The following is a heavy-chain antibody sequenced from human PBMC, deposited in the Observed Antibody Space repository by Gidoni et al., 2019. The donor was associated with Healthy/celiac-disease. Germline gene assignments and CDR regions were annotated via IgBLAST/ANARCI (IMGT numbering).Heavy chain of an antibody. CDR2: ISYDGSNK. CDR3: ARDQGWADSWGY. V-gene: IGHV3-30-3*01. D-gene: IGHD2-15*01. Sequence: QVQLVESGGGVVQPGRSLRLSCAASGFTFSSYAMHWVRQAPGKGLEWVAVISYDGSNKYYADSVKGRFTISRDNSKNTLYLQMNSLRAEDTAVYYCARDQGWADSWGYWGQGTLVTVSS. J-gene: IGHJ4*02. CDR1: GFTFSSYA.